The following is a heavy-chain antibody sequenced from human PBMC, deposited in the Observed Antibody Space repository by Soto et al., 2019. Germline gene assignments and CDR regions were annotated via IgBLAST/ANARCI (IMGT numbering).Heavy chain of an antibody. D-gene: IGHD3-9*01. J-gene: IGHJ4*02. V-gene: IGHV3-23*01. Sequence: EVQLLESGGGLVQPGGSLRLSCAASGFTFSSYAMSWVRQAPGKGLEWVSAISGSGGSTYYADSVKGRFTISRDNSTNTLYLQMNSLRAEDTAVYYCPRGGWLNTQFDYWGQGTLVTVSS. CDR1: GFTFSSYA. CDR2: ISGSGGST. CDR3: PRGGWLNTQFDY.